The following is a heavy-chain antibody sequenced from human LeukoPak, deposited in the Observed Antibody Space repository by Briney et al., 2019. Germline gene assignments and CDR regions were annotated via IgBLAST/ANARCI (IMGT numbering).Heavy chain of an antibody. CDR1: GYTLTELS. J-gene: IGHJ4*02. CDR2: FDPEDGET. D-gene: IGHD3-10*01. Sequence: ASVKVSCKVSGYTLTELSMHWVRQAPGKGREWMGGFDPEDGETIYAQKFQGRVTMTTDTSTSTAYMELRSLRSDDTAVYYCARGEGGVSGLDYWGQGTLVTVSS. V-gene: IGHV1-24*01. CDR3: ARGEGGVSGLDY.